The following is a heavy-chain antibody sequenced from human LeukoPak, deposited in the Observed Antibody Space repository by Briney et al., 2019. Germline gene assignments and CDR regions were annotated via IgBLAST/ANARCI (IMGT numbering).Heavy chain of an antibody. J-gene: IGHJ4*02. CDR3: ARGYYDFWSGYFDY. CDR2: IYTSGST. V-gene: IGHV4-61*02. CDR1: GGSISSGSYY. D-gene: IGHD3-3*01. Sequence: SQTPSLTCTVSGGSISSGSYYWSWLRQPAGKGLEWIGRIYTSGSTNYNPSLKSRVTISVDTSKNQFSLKLSSVTAADTAVYYCARGYYDFWSGYFDYWGQGTLVTVSS.